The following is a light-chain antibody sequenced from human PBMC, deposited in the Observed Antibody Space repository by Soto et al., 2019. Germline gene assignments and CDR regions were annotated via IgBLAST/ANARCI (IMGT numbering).Light chain of an antibody. J-gene: IGKJ1*01. Sequence: EIVLTQSPGTLSLSPGERATLSCRASQSVGSSHLAWYQQKPGQAPRLLIYGASTRATGVQARFIGSGSGTDFTLTIRRLEPEDFAVYYCKHYVTSLTTFGQGTKVDIK. V-gene: IGKV3-20*01. CDR2: GAS. CDR1: QSVGSSH. CDR3: KHYVTSLTT.